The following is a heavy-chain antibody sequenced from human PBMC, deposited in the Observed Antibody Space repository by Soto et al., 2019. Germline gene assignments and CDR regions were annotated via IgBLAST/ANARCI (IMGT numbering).Heavy chain of an antibody. CDR1: GFTFSDHY. Sequence: EVQLEESGGGLVQPGGSLRLSCAASGFTFSDHYMDWVRQAPGKGLEWVGRTQNKANSYTTEYAASVKGRFTISRDDSKHSLHLQMNSLKAEDTAMYYCVRVSLSGSGSRLFDYCGQGTLVTVSS. V-gene: IGHV3-72*01. CDR3: VRVSLSGSGSRLFDY. CDR2: TQNKANSYTT. D-gene: IGHD3-10*01. J-gene: IGHJ4*02.